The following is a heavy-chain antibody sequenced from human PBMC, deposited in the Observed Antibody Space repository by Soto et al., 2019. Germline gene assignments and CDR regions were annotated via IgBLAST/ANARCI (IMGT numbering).Heavy chain of an antibody. CDR1: CGSISSSSYY. CDR2: IYYSGST. CDR3: ARHRPLNWFDP. Sequence: PSETLSLTCIVSCGSISSSSYYWGWNRQPPGKGLEWIGSIYYSGSTYYNPSIKSRVTISVDTSKNQFSLKLSSVTAADTAVFYCARHRPLNWFDPWGQGTLVTVSS. V-gene: IGHV4-39*01. J-gene: IGHJ5*02.